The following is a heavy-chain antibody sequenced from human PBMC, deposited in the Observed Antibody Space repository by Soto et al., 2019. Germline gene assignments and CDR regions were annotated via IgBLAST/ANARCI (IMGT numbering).Heavy chain of an antibody. J-gene: IGHJ4*02. CDR1: GGSISSYY. CDR2: IYYSGST. D-gene: IGHD6-19*01. Sequence: QVQLQESGPGLVKPSETLSLTCTVSGGSISSYYWSWIRQPPGKGLEWIGYIYYSGSTNYNPSLKSRVTISVDTSKNQFSLKLSSVTVADTAVYYCAREGGSGWGQGTLVTVSS. CDR3: AREGGSG. V-gene: IGHV4-59*01.